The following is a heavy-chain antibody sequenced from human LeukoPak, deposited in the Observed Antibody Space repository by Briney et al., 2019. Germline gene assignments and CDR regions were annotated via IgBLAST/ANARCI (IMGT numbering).Heavy chain of an antibody. Sequence: SETLSLTCTVSGGSISSSSYYWGWIRQPPGKGLEWIGSIYYSGSTHYSPSLKSRVTISVDTSKNQFSLKLSSVTAADTAVYYCARHPVTTVRGVIISGWFDPWGQGTLVTVSS. CDR2: IYYSGST. CDR1: GGSISSSSYY. D-gene: IGHD3-10*01. CDR3: ARHPVTTVRGVIISGWFDP. V-gene: IGHV4-39*01. J-gene: IGHJ5*02.